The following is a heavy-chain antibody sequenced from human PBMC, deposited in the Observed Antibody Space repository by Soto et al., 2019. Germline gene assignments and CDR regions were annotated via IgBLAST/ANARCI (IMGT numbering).Heavy chain of an antibody. V-gene: IGHV3-23*01. Sequence: PGGSLRLSCAASGFTFSSYAMSWVRQAPGKGLEWVSAISGSGGSTYYADSVKGRFTISRDNSKNTLYLQMNSLRAEDTAVYYCAKDGFSGYDYYYMDVWGKGTTVTVSS. J-gene: IGHJ6*03. CDR3: AKDGFSGYDYYYMDV. CDR2: ISGSGGST. D-gene: IGHD1-26*01. CDR1: GFTFSSYA.